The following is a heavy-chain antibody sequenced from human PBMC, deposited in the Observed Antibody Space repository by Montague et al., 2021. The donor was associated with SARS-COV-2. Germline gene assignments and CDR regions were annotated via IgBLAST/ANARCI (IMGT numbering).Heavy chain of an antibody. D-gene: IGHD3-3*01. Sequence: SETLSLTRTVSGGSTSSEDYWWDWIRQPPGKGLEWIGNIHHTENTYYNPSLKNRVTISADTSKKQFSLSLNSVTAADTATYYCARHRRGISGFDSWGLGTLVTVSS. CDR2: IHHTENT. CDR1: GGSTSSEDYW. CDR3: ARHRRGISGFDS. J-gene: IGHJ4*02. V-gene: IGHV4-39*01.